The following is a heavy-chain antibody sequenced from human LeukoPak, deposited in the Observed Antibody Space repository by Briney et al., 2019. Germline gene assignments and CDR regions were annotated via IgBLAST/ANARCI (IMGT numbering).Heavy chain of an antibody. CDR3: ARVGSATQVDY. J-gene: IGHJ4*02. D-gene: IGHD1-26*01. V-gene: IGHV4-59*01. CDR1: GGSISSYY. CDR2: IYYSGST. Sequence: PSETLSLTCTVSGGSISSYYWSWIRQPPGKGLEWIGYIYYSGSTNYNPSLKSRVTISVDTSKNQFSLKLSSVTAADTAVYYCARVGSATQVDYWGQGTLVTVSS.